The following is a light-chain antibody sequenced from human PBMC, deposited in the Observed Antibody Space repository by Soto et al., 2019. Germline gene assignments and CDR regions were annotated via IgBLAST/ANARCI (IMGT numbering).Light chain of an antibody. V-gene: IGLV1-44*01. CDR1: NSNIGSNT. CDR3: AAWDDSLNGYV. Sequence: QSVLTQPPSASGTPGQRVTISCSGRNSNIGSNTVNWYQQLPGTAPKLLIYSNNQRPSGVPDRFSGSKSGTSASLAISGLQSEDEADYYCAAWDDSLNGYVFGTGTKVTVL. CDR2: SNN. J-gene: IGLJ1*01.